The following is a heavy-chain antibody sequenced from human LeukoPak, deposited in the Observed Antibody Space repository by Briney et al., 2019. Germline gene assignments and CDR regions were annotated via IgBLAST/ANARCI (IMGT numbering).Heavy chain of an antibody. CDR1: GFTFSDYW. CDR3: ARDRRRGVAGYGLDV. Sequence: GGSLRLSCVASGFTFSDYWMSWVRQAPGKGLECVASIRYDGNEKYYMESVKGRFTTSRDHAKNSPFLQTDSLRAEDTALYFCARDRRRGVAGYGLDVWGQGTTVTVSS. J-gene: IGHJ6*02. V-gene: IGHV3-7*01. CDR2: IRYDGNEK. D-gene: IGHD2-15*01.